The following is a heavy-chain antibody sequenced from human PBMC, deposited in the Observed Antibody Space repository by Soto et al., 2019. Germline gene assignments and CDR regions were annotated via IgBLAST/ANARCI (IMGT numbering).Heavy chain of an antibody. Sequence: SETLSLTCTVSGGSSSRSSYYWVWIRQPPGKGLEWIGSIYYSGSTYYNPSPKSRVTISVDTSKNQFSLKLSSVTAADTAVYYCARLARWHSSSWQYYYYGMDVWGQGTTVTVS. D-gene: IGHD6-13*01. CDR3: ARLARWHSSSWQYYYYGMDV. CDR1: GGSSSRSSYY. J-gene: IGHJ6*02. CDR2: IYYSGST. V-gene: IGHV4-39*01.